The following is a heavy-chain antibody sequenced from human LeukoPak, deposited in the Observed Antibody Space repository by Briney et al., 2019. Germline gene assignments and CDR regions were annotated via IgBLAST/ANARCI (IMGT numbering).Heavy chain of an antibody. CDR1: GYTFTSYD. D-gene: IGHD1-26*01. CDR2: MNPNSGKT. CDR3: ARGDPFSGSFFDY. V-gene: IGHV1-8*03. J-gene: IGHJ4*02. Sequence: GASVKVSYKASGYTFTSYDINWERQGTGQGLEWMGWMNPNSGKTGYAQKFQGRVTITRNTSISTGYMELSSLRSEDTAVYYCARGDPFSGSFFDYWGPGTLVTVSS.